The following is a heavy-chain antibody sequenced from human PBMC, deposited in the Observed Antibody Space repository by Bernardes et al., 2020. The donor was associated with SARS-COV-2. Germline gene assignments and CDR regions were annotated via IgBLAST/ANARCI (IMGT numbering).Heavy chain of an antibody. V-gene: IGHV3-30*18. J-gene: IGHJ1*01. CDR3: ANRGAYCSGDCYSEYLQY. CDR2: ISYDGNNI. CDR1: GFTFSTNG. D-gene: IGHD2-21*02. Sequence: GGSLRLSCVASGFTFSTNGMHWVRQAPGKGLEWVAVISYDGNNIFYADPVKGRFTISRDNSKSTLYLQMDSLRAEDTAVYYCANRGAYCSGDCYSEYLQYWGQGVLVTVSS.